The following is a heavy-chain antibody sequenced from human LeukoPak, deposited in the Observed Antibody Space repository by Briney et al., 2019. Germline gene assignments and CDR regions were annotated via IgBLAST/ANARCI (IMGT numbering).Heavy chain of an antibody. CDR1: GGSISKQY. D-gene: IGHD3-10*01. CDR2: IYGEGT. J-gene: IGHJ5*02. CDR3: TRDSGTTGEVKFDP. Sequence: SETLSLTCTVSGGSISKQYWTWVRQSAGKGLEWIGRIYGEGTINNPSLRSRVTMSLDTSKNQFSLRLTSVTAADTAMYYCTRDSGTTGEVKFDPWGQGTLVTVSS. V-gene: IGHV4-4*07.